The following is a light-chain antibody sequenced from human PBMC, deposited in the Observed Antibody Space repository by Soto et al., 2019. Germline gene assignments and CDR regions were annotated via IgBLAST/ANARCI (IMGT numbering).Light chain of an antibody. CDR3: QQYHIYSGT. Sequence: DIQMTQSPSALSPSVGDRVTITCWASQSIISWSAWYQQKPGKAPKLLIYKASSWASGVPSRFSGSGAGTAFTLTINSLQPDDFATYYCQQYHIYSGTFGQGTKVDIK. CDR1: QSIISW. CDR2: KAS. V-gene: IGKV1-5*03. J-gene: IGKJ1*01.